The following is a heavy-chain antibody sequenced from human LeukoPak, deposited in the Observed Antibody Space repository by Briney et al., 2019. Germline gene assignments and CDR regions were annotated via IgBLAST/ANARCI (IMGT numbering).Heavy chain of an antibody. D-gene: IGHD6-6*01. V-gene: IGHV1-2*02. J-gene: IGHJ4*02. CDR1: GYTFTGYY. CDR3: AGGSPAIAARRAFDY. CDR2: INPNSGGT. Sequence: ASVKVSCKASGYTFTGYYMHWVRQAPGQGLEWMGWINPNSGGTNYAQKLQGRVTMTTDTSTSTAYMELRSLRSDDTAVYYCAGGSPAIAARRAFDYWGQGTLVTVSS.